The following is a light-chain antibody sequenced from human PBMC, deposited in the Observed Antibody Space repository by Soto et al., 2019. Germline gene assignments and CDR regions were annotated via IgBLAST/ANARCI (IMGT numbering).Light chain of an antibody. V-gene: IGLV2-14*01. CDR1: SSDVGGYNY. Sequence: QSALTQPASVSGSPGQSITISCTGPSSDVGGYNYVSWHQQHPGKATKLMIYDVSNRPSGVSNRFSGSKSGNTASLTISGLQAEDEADYYCSSYTSSSTLLYVFGTGTKLTVL. J-gene: IGLJ1*01. CDR3: SSYTSSSTLLYV. CDR2: DVS.